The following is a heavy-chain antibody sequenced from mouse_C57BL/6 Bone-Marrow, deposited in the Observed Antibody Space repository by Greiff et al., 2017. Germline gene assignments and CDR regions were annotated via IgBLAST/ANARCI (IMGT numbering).Heavy chain of an antibody. CDR1: GFSLTSYG. J-gene: IGHJ2*01. D-gene: IGHD4-1*01. V-gene: IGHV2-6-1*01. CDR3: ARQDPTGTGYFDY. Sequence: VQLQQSGPGLVAPSQSLSITCTVSGFSLTSYGVHWVRQPPGKGLEWLVVIWSDGSTTYNSALKSRLSISKDNSKSQVFLKMNSLQTDDTAMYYCARQDPTGTGYFDYWGQGTTLTVSS. CDR2: IWSDGST.